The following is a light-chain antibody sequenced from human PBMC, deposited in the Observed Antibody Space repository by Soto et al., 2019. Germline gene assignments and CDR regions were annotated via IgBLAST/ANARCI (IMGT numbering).Light chain of an antibody. CDR3: SSHAGSNSLV. CDR1: SSDVGGYNY. V-gene: IGLV2-8*01. Sequence: QSAPTQPPSASGSPGQSVTISCTGSSSDVGGYNYVSWYQHHPGKAPKLMIYEVNKRPSGVPDRFSGSKSGNTASLTVSGIQAEDEADYYCSSHAGSNSLVFGGGTKVTVL. CDR2: EVN. J-gene: IGLJ2*01.